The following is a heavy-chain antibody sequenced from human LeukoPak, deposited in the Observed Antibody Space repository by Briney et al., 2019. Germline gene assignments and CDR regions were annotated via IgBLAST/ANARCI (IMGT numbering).Heavy chain of an antibody. Sequence: PSETLSLTCTVSGGSISSSSYYWGWIRQPPGKGLEWIGSIYYSGSTYYNPSLKSRVTISVDTSKNQFSLKLSSVTAADTAVYYCARDPGFDIVLMVYARNWFDPWGQGTLVTVSS. CDR1: GGSISSSSYY. J-gene: IGHJ5*02. CDR3: ARDPGFDIVLMVYARNWFDP. V-gene: IGHV4-39*07. D-gene: IGHD2-8*01. CDR2: IYYSGST.